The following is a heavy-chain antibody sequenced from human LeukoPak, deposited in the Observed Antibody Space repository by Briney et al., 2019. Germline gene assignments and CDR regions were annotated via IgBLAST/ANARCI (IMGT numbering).Heavy chain of an antibody. CDR2: ISGSGGST. CDR3: ANSLRVVVTKSDAFDI. Sequence: GGSLRLSCAASGFTFSSYAMSWVRQAPGKGLEWVSAISGSGGSTYYADSVKGRFTISGDNSKNTLYLQMNSLRAEDTAVYYCANSLRVVVTKSDAFDIWGQGTMVTVSS. D-gene: IGHD3-22*01. J-gene: IGHJ3*02. CDR1: GFTFSSYA. V-gene: IGHV3-23*01.